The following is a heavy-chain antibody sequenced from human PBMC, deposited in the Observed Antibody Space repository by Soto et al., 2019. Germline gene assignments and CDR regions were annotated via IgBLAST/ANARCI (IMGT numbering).Heavy chain of an antibody. CDR3: ARGLGYCSGGSCYSDY. J-gene: IGHJ4*02. V-gene: IGHV3-48*02. D-gene: IGHD2-15*01. CDR2: ISSSSSTI. Sequence: VRSGGGLVQPGGSLRLSCAASGFTFSTYSMNWVRQAPGKGLEWVSYISSSSSTIYYADSVKGRFTISRDNAKNSLYLQMNSLRDEDTAVYYCARGLGYCSGGSCYSDYWGQGTLVTVSS. CDR1: GFTFSTYS.